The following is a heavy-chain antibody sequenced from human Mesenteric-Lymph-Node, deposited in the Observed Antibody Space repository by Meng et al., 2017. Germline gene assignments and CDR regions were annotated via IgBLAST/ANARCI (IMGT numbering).Heavy chain of an antibody. Sequence: GGSLRLSCAASGFTFSSYSMNWVRQAPGKGLEWVSSISSSSSYIYYADSVKGRFTISRDNAKNSLYLQMNSLRAEDTAVYYCARGLDYGGNQPRAFDIWGQGTLVTVSS. D-gene: IGHD4-23*01. CDR2: ISSSSSYI. J-gene: IGHJ3*02. CDR1: GFTFSSYS. CDR3: ARGLDYGGNQPRAFDI. V-gene: IGHV3-21*01.